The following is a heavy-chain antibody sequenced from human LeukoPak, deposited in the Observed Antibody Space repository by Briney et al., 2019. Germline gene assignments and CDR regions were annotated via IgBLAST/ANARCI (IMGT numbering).Heavy chain of an antibody. Sequence: SETLSLTCAVYGGSFSGYYWSWIRQPPGKGLEWIGEINHSGSTNYNPSLKSRVTISVDTSKNQFSLKLSSVTAADTAVYYCARAVAAAGIFYYYYYMDVWGKGTTVTVSS. D-gene: IGHD6-13*01. CDR1: GGSFSGYY. CDR2: INHSGST. V-gene: IGHV4-34*01. J-gene: IGHJ6*03. CDR3: ARAVAAAGIFYYYYYMDV.